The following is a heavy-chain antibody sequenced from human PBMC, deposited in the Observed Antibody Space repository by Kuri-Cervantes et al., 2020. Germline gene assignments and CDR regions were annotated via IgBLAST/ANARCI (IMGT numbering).Heavy chain of an antibody. CDR1: GFSFSTAN. J-gene: IGHJ5*02. D-gene: IGHD2-15*01. CDR3: ARRSSGSGMGWFDP. V-gene: IGHV3-7*01. CDR2: INQDGTEK. Sequence: GESLKISCAASGFSFSTANMDWVRQAPGKGLEWVANINQDGTEKNYVDSVKGRFTISRDDAKNSLYLQMNSLRAEDTAVYFCARRSSGSGMGWFDPWGQGTLVTVSS.